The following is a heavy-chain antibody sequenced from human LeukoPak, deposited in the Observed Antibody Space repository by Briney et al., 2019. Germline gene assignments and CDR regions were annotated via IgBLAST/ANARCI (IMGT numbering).Heavy chain of an antibody. J-gene: IGHJ4*02. CDR2: IWYDERIT. Sequence: GGALRLSCAASGFTFSRYWMHWVRQAPRKGLVWVSRIWYDERITNYAAPVKGRLTDPRDNGKNTLYLQRNSLRAEGTAVYYCATYRGCPVDYGGEGTLVTVSS. V-gene: IGHV3-74*01. CDR1: GFTFSRYW. D-gene: IGHD4-11*01. CDR3: ATYRGCPVDY.